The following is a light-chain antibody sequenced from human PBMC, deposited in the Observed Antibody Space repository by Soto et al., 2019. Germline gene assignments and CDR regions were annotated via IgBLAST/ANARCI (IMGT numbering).Light chain of an antibody. Sequence: IQMTQAPFTLSGSVGDRVTITCRASHNIDTWLAWFQQKPGKAPNLLIYKASTLEAGVPSRFSGSASGTEFTLTISSLQPDDFATYYCQQHADYPITFGGGTKVDIK. CDR1: HNIDTW. J-gene: IGKJ4*01. CDR3: QQHADYPIT. V-gene: IGKV1-5*03. CDR2: KAS.